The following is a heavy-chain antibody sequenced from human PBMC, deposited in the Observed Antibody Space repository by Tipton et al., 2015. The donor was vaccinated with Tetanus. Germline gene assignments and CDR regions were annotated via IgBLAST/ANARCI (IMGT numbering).Heavy chain of an antibody. CDR2: IYYSGRT. D-gene: IGHD6-19*01. J-gene: IGHJ6*02. V-gene: IGHV4-31*03. CDR1: GGSISSGGYY. Sequence: TLSLTCSVSGGSISSGGYYWTWIRQHPGKGLEWIGYIYYSGRTEYTPSLRGRVTISVDTSKNQFSLKLTSVTAADTAIYYCARDRKEQWLSQIRYGMDVWGQGTKVIVSS. CDR3: ARDRKEQWLSQIRYGMDV.